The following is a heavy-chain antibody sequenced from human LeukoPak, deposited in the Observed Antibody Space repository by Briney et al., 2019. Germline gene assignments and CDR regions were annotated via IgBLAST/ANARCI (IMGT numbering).Heavy chain of an antibody. CDR3: ATRPYAGSPNWYDP. CDR2: INFGDSET. Sequence: GESLKISCKASGHSFTNHWIGWVRQTPGIGLEWVGIINFGDSETLYSPSFQGQVTISLDKSISTTYLQWRSLKASDTATYYCATRPYAGSPNWYDPWGQGTLVTVSS. D-gene: IGHD1-26*01. CDR1: GHSFTNHW. J-gene: IGHJ5*02. V-gene: IGHV5-51*01.